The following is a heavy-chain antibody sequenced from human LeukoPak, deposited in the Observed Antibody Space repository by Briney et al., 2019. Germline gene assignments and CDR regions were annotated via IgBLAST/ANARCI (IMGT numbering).Heavy chain of an antibody. V-gene: IGHV3-11*01. J-gene: IGHJ4*02. D-gene: IGHD4-17*01. CDR3: TRGRHGLEY. CDR2: ISPSGSSI. CDR1: GLTFSDYY. Sequence: KTGGSLRLSCAVSGLTFSDYYMSWTRQAPGKGPELVSYISPSGSSIFYVDSVKGRFTISRDNAKNSLYLQMNSLRAEDTAVYYCTRGRHGLEYWGQGTLVTVSS.